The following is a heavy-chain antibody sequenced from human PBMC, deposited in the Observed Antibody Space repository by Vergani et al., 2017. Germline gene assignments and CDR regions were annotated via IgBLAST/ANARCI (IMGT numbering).Heavy chain of an antibody. CDR2: IYYSGST. D-gene: IGHD4-11*01. CDR1: GGSVSSGSYY. J-gene: IGHJ5*02. V-gene: IGHV4-61*10. Sequence: VQLQESGPGLVKPSETLSLTCTVSGGSVSSGSYYWSWIRQPAGKGLEWIGYIYYSGSTNYNPSLKSRVTISVDTSKNQFSMKLSSVTAADTAVYYCARTVTTPPVVWFDPWGQGTLVTVSS. CDR3: ARTVTTPPVVWFDP.